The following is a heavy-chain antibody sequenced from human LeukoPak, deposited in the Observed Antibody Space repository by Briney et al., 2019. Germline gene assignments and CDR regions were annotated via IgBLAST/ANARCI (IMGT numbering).Heavy chain of an antibody. Sequence: ASVKVSCKASGYTFTGYYMHWVRQAPGQGLEWMGWINPNSGGTNYAQKFQGRVTMTRDTSISTAFMELSRLTSDDTAVYYCARDTDCSSTSCYGGNWFDPWGQGTLVTVSS. CDR3: ARDTDCSSTSCYGGNWFDP. CDR2: INPNSGGT. CDR1: GYTFTGYY. V-gene: IGHV1-2*02. D-gene: IGHD2-2*01. J-gene: IGHJ5*02.